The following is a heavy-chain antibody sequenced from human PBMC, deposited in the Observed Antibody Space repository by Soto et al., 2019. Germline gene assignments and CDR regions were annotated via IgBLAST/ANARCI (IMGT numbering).Heavy chain of an antibody. Sequence: EVQLVESGGGLVQPGGSLRLSCAASGFTFSSYWMHWVRQAPGKGLVWVSRINSDGRGTSYAASVKGRFTISSDNATNTLYLRMDSLTAEDTAVYYCARPATVGVGAFDIWGEGTMFTVSS. CDR2: INSDGRGT. CDR1: GFTFSSYW. D-gene: IGHD3-16*01. V-gene: IGHV3-74*01. CDR3: ARPATVGVGAFDI. J-gene: IGHJ3*02.